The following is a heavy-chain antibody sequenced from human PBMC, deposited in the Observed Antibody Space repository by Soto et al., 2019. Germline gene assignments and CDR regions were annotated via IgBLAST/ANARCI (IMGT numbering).Heavy chain of an antibody. CDR3: ASRPYLAYCGGDCYFRFDY. CDR2: IYYSGST. J-gene: IGHJ4*02. D-gene: IGHD2-21*02. V-gene: IGHV4-59*12. CDR1: GGSISSYY. Sequence: SETLSLTCTVSGGSISSYYWSWIRQPPGKGLEWIGYIYYSGSTDYDPSLKSRVTISVDTSKNQFSLKLSSVTAADTAVYYCASRPYLAYCGGDCYFRFDYWGQGTLVTVSS.